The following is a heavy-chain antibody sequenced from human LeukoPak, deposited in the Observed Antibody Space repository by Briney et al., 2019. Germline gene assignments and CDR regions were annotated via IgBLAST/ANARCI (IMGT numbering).Heavy chain of an antibody. J-gene: IGHJ4*02. Sequence: GGSLGLSCAASGFTFSSYAMSWVRQAPGKGLEWVSAISGSGGSTYYADSVKGRFTISRDNSKNTLYLQMNSLRAEDTAVYYCAKDRRKGELLYYFDYWGQGALFTVSS. CDR2: ISGSGGST. V-gene: IGHV3-23*01. CDR1: GFTFSSYA. CDR3: AKDRRKGELLYYFDY. D-gene: IGHD1-26*01.